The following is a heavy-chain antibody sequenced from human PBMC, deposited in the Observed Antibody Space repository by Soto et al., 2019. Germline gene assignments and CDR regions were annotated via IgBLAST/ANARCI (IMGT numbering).Heavy chain of an antibody. CDR3: ARWYGGSLDY. CDR1: GGSIGSHY. CDR2: IYYSGST. D-gene: IGHD4-17*01. J-gene: IGHJ4*02. Sequence: PSETLSLTCTVSGGSIGSHYWSWIRQPPGKGLEWIGYIYYSGSTNYNPSLKSRVTISVDTSKNQFSLKLSSVTAADTAVYYCARWYGGSLDYWGQGTLVTVSS. V-gene: IGHV4-59*11.